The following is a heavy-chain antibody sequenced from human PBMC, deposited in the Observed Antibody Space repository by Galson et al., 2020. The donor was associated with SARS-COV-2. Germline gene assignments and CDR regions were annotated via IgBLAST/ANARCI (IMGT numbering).Heavy chain of an antibody. D-gene: IGHD6-13*01. CDR3: ARQGLHRAAAGTTRYYFDY. CDR2: IYYSGST. J-gene: IGHJ4*02. Sequence: SETLSLTCTVSGCSISSSSYYWGWIRQPPGKGLEWIGSIYYSGSTYYNPSLKSRVTISVDTSKNQFSLKLSSVTAADTAVYYCARQGLHRAAAGTTRYYFDYWGQGTLVTVSS. CDR1: GCSISSSSYY. V-gene: IGHV4-39*01.